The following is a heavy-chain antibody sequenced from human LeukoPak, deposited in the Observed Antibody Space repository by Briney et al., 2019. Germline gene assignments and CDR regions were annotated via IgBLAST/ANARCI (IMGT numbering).Heavy chain of an antibody. CDR1: GGSISSGDYY. J-gene: IGHJ4*02. D-gene: IGHD1-26*01. V-gene: IGHV4-30-4*01. CDR3: ARAPRIGGANRSGFDS. CDR2: IYYSGST. Sequence: SETLSLTCTISGGSISSGDYYWSWIRQPPGKGLEWIGYIYYSGSTYYNPSLESRVTISVDTSKNQFSLNMTSVTAADTAVYYFARAPRIGGANRSGFDSWGQGTLVTVSS.